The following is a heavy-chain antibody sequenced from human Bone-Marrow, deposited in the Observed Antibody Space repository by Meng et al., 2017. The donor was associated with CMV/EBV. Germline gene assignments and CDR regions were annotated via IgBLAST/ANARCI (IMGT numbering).Heavy chain of an antibody. CDR2: ISSSSSYI. V-gene: IGHV3-21*01. CDR3: ASGWGENWGLYYYYYGMDV. D-gene: IGHD7-27*01. J-gene: IGHJ6*02. CDR1: GFTFSSYS. Sequence: GGSLRLSCAASGFTFSSYSMNWVRQAPGKGLEWVSSISSSSSYIYYADSVKGRFTISRDNAKNSLYLQMNSLRAEDTAVYYCASGWGENWGLYYYYYGMDVWGQGTTVTVYS.